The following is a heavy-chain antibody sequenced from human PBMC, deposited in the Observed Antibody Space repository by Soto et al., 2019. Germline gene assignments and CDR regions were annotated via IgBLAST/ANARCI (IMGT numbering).Heavy chain of an antibody. J-gene: IGHJ3*02. D-gene: IGHD6-13*01. Sequence: PGESLKISCKGSGYSFTSYWIGWVRQMPGKGLEWMGIIYPGDSDTRHSPSFQGQVTISADKSISTAYLQWSSLKASDTAMYYCARAPYRSGIAAAGGAFDIWGQGTMVTVSS. V-gene: IGHV5-51*01. CDR3: ARAPYRSGIAAAGGAFDI. CDR1: GYSFTSYW. CDR2: IYPGDSDT.